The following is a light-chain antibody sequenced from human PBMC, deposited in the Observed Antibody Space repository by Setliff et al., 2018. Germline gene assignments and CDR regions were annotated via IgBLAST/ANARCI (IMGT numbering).Light chain of an antibody. J-gene: IGKJ4*01. CDR2: AAS. CDR1: QSITTY. V-gene: IGKV1-39*01. CDR3: QQSHSVPLS. Sequence: DIQMTQSPSSLSASLGDRVTITCRASQSITTYLNWYHQKPGQAPNLLIFAASSLQSGVPSRFSGSGSGTVFTLTINSLQPDEFGTYYCQQSHSVPLSFGGGAKVDIK.